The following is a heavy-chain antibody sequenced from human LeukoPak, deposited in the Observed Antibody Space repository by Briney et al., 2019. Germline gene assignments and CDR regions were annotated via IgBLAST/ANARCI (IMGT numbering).Heavy chain of an antibody. V-gene: IGHV5-51*01. J-gene: IGHJ4*02. CDR3: ARHADSSSWPHYFDY. CDR1: GYSFTSYW. CDR2: IYPGDSDT. D-gene: IGHD6-13*01. Sequence: PGESLKISWKGSGYSFTSYWIGWVRQMPGQGLEWMGIIYPGDSDTRYSPSFQGQVTISADKSISTAYPQWSSLKASDTAMYYCARHADSSSWPHYFDYWGQGTLVTVSS.